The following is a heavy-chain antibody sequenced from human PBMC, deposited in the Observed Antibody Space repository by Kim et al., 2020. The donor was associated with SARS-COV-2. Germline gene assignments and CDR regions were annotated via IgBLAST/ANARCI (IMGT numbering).Heavy chain of an antibody. CDR1: GGSFSGYY. D-gene: IGHD5-12*01. J-gene: IGHJ4*02. CDR3: ARGLKAEMATITSMYFDY. CDR2: INHSGST. Sequence: SETLSLTCAVYGGSFSGYYWSWIRQPPGKGLEWIGEINHSGSTNYNPSLKSRVTISVDTSKNQFSLKLSSVTAADTAVYYCARGLKAEMATITSMYFDYWGQGTLVTVSS. V-gene: IGHV4-34*01.